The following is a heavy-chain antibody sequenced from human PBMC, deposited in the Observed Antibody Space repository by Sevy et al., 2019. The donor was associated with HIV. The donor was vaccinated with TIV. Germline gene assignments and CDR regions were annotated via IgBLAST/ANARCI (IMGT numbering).Heavy chain of an antibody. CDR3: AKEFYRGSYLGD. J-gene: IGHJ4*02. CDR2: ISGSGGGK. D-gene: IGHD3-10*01. V-gene: IGHV3-23*01. CDR1: GFTFSSFA. Sequence: GGSLRLSCAASGFTFSSFAISWVRQAPGKGLEWVSDISGSGGGKKYADSVKGRFTVSRDNAQNTVFLQMNNLRGEDTGLYYCAKEFYRGSYLGDWGQGTLVTVSS.